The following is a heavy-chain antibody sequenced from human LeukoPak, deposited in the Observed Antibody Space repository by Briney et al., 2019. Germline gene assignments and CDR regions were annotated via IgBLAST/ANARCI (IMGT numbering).Heavy chain of an antibody. CDR2: IYHSGST. V-gene: IGHV4-38-2*02. CDR1: GYSISSGYY. CDR3: AREGYGGNSDDAFDI. D-gene: IGHD4-23*01. J-gene: IGHJ3*02. Sequence: SETLSLTCTVSGYSISSGYYWGWIRQPPGKGLEWIGSIYHSGSTNYNPSLKSRVTISVDTSKNQFSLKLSSVTAADTAVYYCAREGYGGNSDDAFDIWGQGTMVTVSS.